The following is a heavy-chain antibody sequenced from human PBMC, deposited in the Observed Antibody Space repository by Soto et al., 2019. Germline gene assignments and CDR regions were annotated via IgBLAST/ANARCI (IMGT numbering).Heavy chain of an antibody. CDR3: ARATYYYDSSGYSDRVLDY. J-gene: IGHJ4*02. V-gene: IGHV4-31*03. D-gene: IGHD3-22*01. Sequence: QVQLQESGPGLVKPSQTLSLTCTVSGGSISSGGYYWSWIRQHPGKGLEWIGYIYYSGNTYYNPSLKSRVTISEDTYKNQFSLKLSSVTAADTAVYYCARATYYYDSSGYSDRVLDYWGQGTLVTVSS. CDR1: GGSISSGGYY. CDR2: IYYSGNT.